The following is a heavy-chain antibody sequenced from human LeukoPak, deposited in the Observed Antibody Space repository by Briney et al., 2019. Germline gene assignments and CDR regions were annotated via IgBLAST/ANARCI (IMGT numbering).Heavy chain of an antibody. CDR3: ARRFYDNLTGHTWYDY. Sequence: GSVKVSFKASGYTFTSYDINWMRPAPGQGLEWVGWMNPNSGNTGYAQTFQGKLTMTRNTSIKTAYMELSSLRSEDTAVYYCARRFYDNLTGHTWYDYWGQGTLVTVSS. J-gene: IGHJ4*02. V-gene: IGHV1-8*01. CDR2: MNPNSGNT. CDR1: GYTFTSYD. D-gene: IGHD3-9*01.